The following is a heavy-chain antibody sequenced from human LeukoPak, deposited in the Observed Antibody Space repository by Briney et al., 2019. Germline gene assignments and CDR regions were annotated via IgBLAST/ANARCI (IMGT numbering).Heavy chain of an antibody. V-gene: IGHV1-18*01. J-gene: IGHJ4*02. Sequence: ASVKVSCKASGYIFTSYGITWVRQAPGQGLEWVGWISAYNDNTYYAQKFQGRVTMTTDTSTSTAYMELRSLRSEDTAVYYCARDLRPIVEASTGIDYWGQGSLVIVSS. D-gene: IGHD6-19*01. CDR2: ISAYNDNT. CDR1: GYIFTSYG. CDR3: ARDLRPIVEASTGIDY.